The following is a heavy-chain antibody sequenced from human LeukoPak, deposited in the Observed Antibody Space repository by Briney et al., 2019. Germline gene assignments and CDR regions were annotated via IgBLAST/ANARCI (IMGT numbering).Heavy chain of an antibody. CDR3: ARAIDYSNYEGDYYYYYYMDV. V-gene: IGHV4-4*07. J-gene: IGHJ6*03. D-gene: IGHD4-11*01. CDR2: IYTSGST. CDR1: GGSISSYY. Sequence: SETLSLTCTVSGGSISSYYWSWIRQPAGKGLEWIGRIYTSGSTNYNPSLKSRVTMPVDTSKNQFSLKLSSVTAADTAVYYCARAIDYSNYEGDYYYYYYMDVWGKGTTVTVSS.